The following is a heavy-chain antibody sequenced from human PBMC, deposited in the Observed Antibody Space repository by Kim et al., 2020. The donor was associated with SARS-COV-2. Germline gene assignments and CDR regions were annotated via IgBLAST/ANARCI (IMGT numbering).Heavy chain of an antibody. CDR3: ARVRESGSYPGDFDY. D-gene: IGHD1-26*01. V-gene: IGHV4-59*13. CDR1: GGSSSNDY. Sequence: SETLSLVCTVSGGSSSNDYWSWIRQPPGKGMEWIGYINNSGHTAYNPPLKSRVSISVEMSKNQFSLSLSSVTAADTAVYYFARVRESGSYPGDFDYWGRG. J-gene: IGHJ4*02. CDR2: INNSGHT.